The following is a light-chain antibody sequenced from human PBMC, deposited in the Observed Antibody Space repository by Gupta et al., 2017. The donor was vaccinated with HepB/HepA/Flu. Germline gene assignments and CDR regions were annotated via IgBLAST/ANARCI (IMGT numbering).Light chain of an antibody. Sequence: EIVMTQSPATLSVSPGERVTLSCRASQTVTSKLAWYQQKPGQAPRLLIYDASTRATSMPARFSGSGSWTEFTLTISSLQAEDFAVYYCQQGSNWPLTFGGGTKVEIK. J-gene: IGKJ4*01. CDR2: DAS. V-gene: IGKV3-15*01. CDR1: QTVTSK. CDR3: QQGSNWPLT.